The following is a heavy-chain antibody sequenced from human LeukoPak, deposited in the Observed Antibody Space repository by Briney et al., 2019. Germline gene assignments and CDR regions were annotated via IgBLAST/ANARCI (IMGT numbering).Heavy chain of an antibody. CDR1: GFTFSDFS. D-gene: IGHD1-1*01. CDR3: ARGERILDY. J-gene: IGHJ4*02. Sequence: GGSLRLSCAASGFTFSDFSRSWIRQAPGKGLEWISYISSTNTYTNYADSVKGRFTISRDNAKSSLYLQMNTLRAENTAVYYCARGERILDYWGQGTLVTVSS. V-gene: IGHV3-11*05. CDR2: ISSTNTYT.